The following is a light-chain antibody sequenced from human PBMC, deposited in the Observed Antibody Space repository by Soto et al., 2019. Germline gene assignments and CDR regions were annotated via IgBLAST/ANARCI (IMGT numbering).Light chain of an antibody. Sequence: EIVLTQSPATLSLSPGERATLSFRASQSVGNYLAWYQQKPGQAPRLLIYDASNRATGIPARFSGSGSGTDFTLTISSLEPEDFAVYYCQQRSNWPLFTFGPGTKVDIK. CDR2: DAS. CDR3: QQRSNWPLFT. V-gene: IGKV3-11*01. J-gene: IGKJ3*01. CDR1: QSVGNY.